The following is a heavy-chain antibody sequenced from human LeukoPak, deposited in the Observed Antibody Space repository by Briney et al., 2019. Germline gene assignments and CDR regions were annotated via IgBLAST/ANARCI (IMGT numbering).Heavy chain of an antibody. V-gene: IGHV3-30*18. Sequence: PGGSLRLSCAASGITFSSYGMHWVRQAPGKGLEWVAVISYDGSNKYYADSVKGRFTISRDNSKNTLYLQMNSLRAEDTAVYYCAKAGSGWSPGEYWGQGTLVTVSS. J-gene: IGHJ4*02. D-gene: IGHD6-19*01. CDR2: ISYDGSNK. CDR1: GITFSSYG. CDR3: AKAGSGWSPGEY.